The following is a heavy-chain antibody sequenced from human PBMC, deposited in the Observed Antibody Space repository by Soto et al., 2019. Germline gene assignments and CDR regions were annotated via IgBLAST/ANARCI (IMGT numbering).Heavy chain of an antibody. D-gene: IGHD4-17*01. CDR3: AGDWNGDKYFDY. CDR2: IFGDGNT. V-gene: IGHV3-53*01. CDR1: EFNVTKGH. J-gene: IGHJ4*02. Sequence: ELQLVESGGALIQPGGSLRLACAASEFNVTKGHMNWVRQAPGKGLEWVSVIFGDGNTKFADSVKGRFTISRDTFKNTVFLQMNSLRAEDTAIYYCAGDWNGDKYFDYWDQGTQVTVSS.